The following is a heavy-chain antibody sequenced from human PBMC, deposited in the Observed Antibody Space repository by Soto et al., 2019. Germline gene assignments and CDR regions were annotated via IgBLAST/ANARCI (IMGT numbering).Heavy chain of an antibody. CDR1: GFTFSSYG. J-gene: IGHJ4*02. D-gene: IGHD3-16*01. CDR2: IWHDGGNK. Sequence: LKISCAASGFTFSSYGMHWVRQAPGKGLEWVAFIWHDGGNKFYAESVKGRFTISRDNSKNTLYLQMTSLSAEDTAMYYCARDGDVNTGFGKDYWGQGTLVTVSS. V-gene: IGHV3-33*01. CDR3: ARDGDVNTGFGKDY.